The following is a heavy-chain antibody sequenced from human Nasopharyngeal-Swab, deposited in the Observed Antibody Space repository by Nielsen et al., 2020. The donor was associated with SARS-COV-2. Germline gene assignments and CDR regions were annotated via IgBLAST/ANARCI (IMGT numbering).Heavy chain of an antibody. J-gene: IGHJ4*02. Sequence: GESLKISCAASGFTFSSFGMHWVRQAPGKGLEWVAFIAHDASNEYYGDSVGGRFSISRDSSKNTLYLQMDSLRGEDTAVYYCARDAPAHYGAFYWGRGTRVTVSS. V-gene: IGHV3-30*03. CDR2: IAHDASNE. D-gene: IGHD4-17*01. CDR1: GFTFSSFG. CDR3: ARDAPAHYGAFY.